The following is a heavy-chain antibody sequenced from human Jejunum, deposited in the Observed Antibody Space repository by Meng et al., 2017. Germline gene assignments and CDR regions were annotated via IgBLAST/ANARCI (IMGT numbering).Heavy chain of an antibody. D-gene: IGHD2-8*01. V-gene: IGHV4-61*01. J-gene: IGHJ2*01. Sequence: SETLSLTCTVSGGSLRSGSYYWNWIRQPPGKELEWIGFIYFSGSTDYNPSLTRRVTMSVGTAKNQFSLKLRSVTAAGTAVYYCARSSSSWANGHFDVWGRGTLVTVSS. CDR1: GGSLRSGSYY. CDR2: IYFSGST. CDR3: ARSSSSWANGHFDV.